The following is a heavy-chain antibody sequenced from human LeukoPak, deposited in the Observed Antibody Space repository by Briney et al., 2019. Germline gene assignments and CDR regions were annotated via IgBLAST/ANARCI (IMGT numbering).Heavy chain of an antibody. CDR3: ARAGRTIFGVVIGPSWFDP. Sequence: ASVKVSCKASGYTFTNYYMYWVRQAPGQGLEWMGIINPSGGRTRYAQKFQGRVTMTRDMSTSTLYMELSSLRSDDTAVYYCARAGRTIFGVVIGPSWFDPWGQGTLVTVSS. J-gene: IGHJ5*02. CDR1: GYTFTNYY. CDR2: INPSGGRT. V-gene: IGHV1-46*01. D-gene: IGHD3-3*01.